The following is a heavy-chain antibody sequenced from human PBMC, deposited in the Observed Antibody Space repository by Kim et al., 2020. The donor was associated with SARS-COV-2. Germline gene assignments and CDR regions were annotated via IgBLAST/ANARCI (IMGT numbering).Heavy chain of an antibody. V-gene: IGHV3-23*01. CDR3: AKAAEAFYDSSGYYSS. J-gene: IGHJ5*02. D-gene: IGHD3-22*01. Sequence: GGSLRLSCAASGFTFNNFAMSWVRQPPGKGLQWVSSISGRGVDTYYSDSVKGRFIISRDNSKNTLYLQLNNVRADDTAVYYCAKAAEAFYDSSGYYSSWGQGSLVTVSS. CDR1: GFTFNNFA. CDR2: ISGRGVDT.